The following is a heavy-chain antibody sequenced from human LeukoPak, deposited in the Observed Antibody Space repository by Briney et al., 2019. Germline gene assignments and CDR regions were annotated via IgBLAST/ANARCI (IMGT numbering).Heavy chain of an antibody. Sequence: GASVKDTCQASLYTFTAYYMHSVRQAPGQGRDWLGWINPDSGASNFAQRFQGRVTMARDTCVNSAYMELNNLRSDDTAVYYCARDLCHGGSCFHFGSWGQGTLVTVSS. CDR2: INPDSGAS. CDR3: ARDLCHGGSCFHFGS. D-gene: IGHD2-15*01. J-gene: IGHJ4*02. CDR1: LYTFTAYY. V-gene: IGHV1-2*02.